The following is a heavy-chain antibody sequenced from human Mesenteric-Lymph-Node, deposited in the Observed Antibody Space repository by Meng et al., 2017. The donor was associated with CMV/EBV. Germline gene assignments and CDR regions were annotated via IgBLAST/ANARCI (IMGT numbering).Heavy chain of an antibody. CDR3: ARAGAVSVLDYFDS. J-gene: IGHJ4*02. CDR1: EFTINNYE. Sequence: GESLKISCVASEFTINNYEMNWVRQAPGKGPEWVSYISNGGSTKYYADSVKGRFTISRDDAKNSLYLQMNSLGAEDTAVYYCARAGAVSVLDYFDSWGQGTLVTVSS. CDR2: ISNGGSTK. V-gene: IGHV3-48*03. D-gene: IGHD1-26*01.